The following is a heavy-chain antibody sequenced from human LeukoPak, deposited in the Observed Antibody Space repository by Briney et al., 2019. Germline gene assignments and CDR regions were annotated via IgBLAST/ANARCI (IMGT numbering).Heavy chain of an antibody. CDR1: GFTVSSNY. Sequence: PGGSLRLSCAASGFTVSSNYMSWVRQAPGKGLEWVSVIYSGGSTYYADSVKGRFTISRDNSKNTLYLQMNSLRAEDTAVYYCARETMVRGMDVWGKGTTVTISS. D-gene: IGHD3-10*01. J-gene: IGHJ6*03. V-gene: IGHV3-66*01. CDR2: IYSGGST. CDR3: ARETMVRGMDV.